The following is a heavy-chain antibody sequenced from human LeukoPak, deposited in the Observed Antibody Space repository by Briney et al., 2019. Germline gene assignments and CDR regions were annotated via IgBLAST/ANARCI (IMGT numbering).Heavy chain of an antibody. J-gene: IGHJ4*02. V-gene: IGHV4-30-4*07. CDR1: GGSISSGGYS. Sequence: SETLSLTCAVSGGSISSGGYSWSWIRQPPGKGLEWIGYIYYSGSTYYNPSLKSRVTISVDMSKNQFSLKLSSVTAADTAVYYCASDTSGYYYFDYWGQGTLVTVSS. CDR3: ASDTSGYYYFDY. D-gene: IGHD3-22*01. CDR2: IYYSGST.